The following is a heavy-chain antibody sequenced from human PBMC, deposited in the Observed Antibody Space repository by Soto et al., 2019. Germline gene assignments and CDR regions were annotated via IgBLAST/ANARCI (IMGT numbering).Heavy chain of an antibody. CDR2: IYHSGST. CDR3: ARLTKIAAADY. J-gene: IGHJ4*02. CDR1: GGSIISSNW. V-gene: IGHV4-4*02. D-gene: IGHD6-13*01. Sequence: SETLSHTCAVSGGSIISSNWCSCVRQPPGKGLEWIGEIYHSGSTNYNPSLKSRVTISVDKSKNQFSLKLSSVTAADTAVYYCARLTKIAAADYWGQGTLVTVSS.